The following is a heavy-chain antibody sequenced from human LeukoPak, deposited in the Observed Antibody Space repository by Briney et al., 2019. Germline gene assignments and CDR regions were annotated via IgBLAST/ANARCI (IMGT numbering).Heavy chain of an antibody. V-gene: IGHV3-23*01. J-gene: IGHJ4*02. CDR1: GFTFSDYY. CDR2: ISESGGRT. CDR3: ARYGSSWHSEH. D-gene: IGHD6-13*01. Sequence: PGGSLRLSCAASGFTFSDYYMSWIRQAPGKGLEWVSGISESGGRTYYADSVKGRFTISRDNSQTTLYMQMNSLRVEDTALYFCARYGSSWHSEHWGQGTQVTVSS.